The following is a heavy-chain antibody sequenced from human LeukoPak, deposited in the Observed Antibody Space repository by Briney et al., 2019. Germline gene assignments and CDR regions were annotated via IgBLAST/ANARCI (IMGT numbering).Heavy chain of an antibody. CDR3: ARRGLSVAAPDY. V-gene: IGHV3-64*02. J-gene: IGHJ4*02. CDR2: ISGNGDYT. D-gene: IGHD6-19*01. CDR1: GFTFRSYS. Sequence: GSLRLSCAASGFTFRSYSMHWVRQAPGKGLEYVSAISGNGDYTYYTDSVKGRFTVSRDNSNNTLYLQVGSLRAEDMAVYYCARRGLSVAAPDYWGQGALVTVTS.